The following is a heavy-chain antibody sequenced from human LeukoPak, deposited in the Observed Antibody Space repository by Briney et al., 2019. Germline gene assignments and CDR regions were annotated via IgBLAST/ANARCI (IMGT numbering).Heavy chain of an antibody. CDR1: GYTFTDYY. V-gene: IGHV1-2*02. J-gene: IGHJ5*02. D-gene: IGHD4/OR15-4a*01. CDR2: INCKSGGT. Sequence: GASVRVSCKASGYTFTDYYIHWVRQAPGQGLEWMGWINCKSGGTNYGQNFQGRVTMTRDTSISTAYMELSRLRSDDTAVYYCARGPIATEGPRRPNYFDPWGQGTLVTVSS. CDR3: ARGPIATEGPRRPNYFDP.